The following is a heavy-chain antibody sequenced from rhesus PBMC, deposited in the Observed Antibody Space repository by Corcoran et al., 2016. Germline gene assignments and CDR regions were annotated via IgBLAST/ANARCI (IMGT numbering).Heavy chain of an antibody. CDR1: GGSISSSS. V-gene: IGHV4-169*02. J-gene: IGHJ4*01. CDR2: IYVSGSST. CDR3: ASYSGSWNGNYFDY. D-gene: IGHD6-25*01. Sequence: QLQLQESGPGLVKPSETLSVTCAVSGGSISSSSWSWIRQAPGKGLEWIGYIYVSGSSTNYNPSRKSRGTRAGETSKNQLSLKLSLVTAADTDVYDCASYSGSWNGNYFDYWGQGVLVTVSS.